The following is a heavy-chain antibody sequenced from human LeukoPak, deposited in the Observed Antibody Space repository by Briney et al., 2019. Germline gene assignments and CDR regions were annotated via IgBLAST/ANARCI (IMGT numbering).Heavy chain of an antibody. J-gene: IGHJ3*02. CDR1: GFIFSTYS. Sequence: GGSLRLSCAASGFIFSTYSMSWVRQAPGKGLEWVSSISSSSSYIHYADSVKGRFIVSRDNFKNTVNLEMSSLRVEDTAVYYCVPEGFDIWGQGKMVTVSS. V-gene: IGHV3-21*04. CDR2: ISSSSSYI. CDR3: VPEGFDI.